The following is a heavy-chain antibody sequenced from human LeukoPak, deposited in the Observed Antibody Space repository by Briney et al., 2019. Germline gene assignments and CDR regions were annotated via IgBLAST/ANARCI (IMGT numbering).Heavy chain of an antibody. J-gene: IGHJ3*02. CDR2: IYYSGST. D-gene: IGHD2-2*01. CDR3: ARLFEPAAFSDAFDI. V-gene: IGHV4-59*08. CDR1: GGSISSYY. Sequence: SETLSLTCTVSGGSISSYYRRWIRQPPGKGLEWIGYIYYSGSTNYNPSLKSRVTISVDTSKNQFSLKLSSVTAADTAVDYCARLFEPAAFSDAFDIWGQGTMVTVSS.